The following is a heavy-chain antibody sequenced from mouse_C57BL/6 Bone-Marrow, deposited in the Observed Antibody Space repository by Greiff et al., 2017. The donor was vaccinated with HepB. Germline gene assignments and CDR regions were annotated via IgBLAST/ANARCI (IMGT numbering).Heavy chain of an antibody. D-gene: IGHD1-1*01. V-gene: IGHV1-59*01. Sequence: QVQLKQPGAELVRPGTSVKLSCKASGYTFTSYWMHWVKQRPGQGLEWIGVIDPSDSYTNYNQKFKGKATLTVDTSSSTAYMQLSSLTSEDSAVYYCATLGGSSYNAMDYWGQGTSVTVSS. CDR2: IDPSDSYT. CDR3: ATLGGSSYNAMDY. J-gene: IGHJ4*01. CDR1: GYTFTSYW.